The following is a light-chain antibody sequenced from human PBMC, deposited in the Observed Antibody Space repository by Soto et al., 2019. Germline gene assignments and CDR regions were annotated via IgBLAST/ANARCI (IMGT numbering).Light chain of an antibody. J-gene: IGKJ4*01. CDR3: QQYGSSPLT. CDR2: GAS. V-gene: IGKV3-20*01. Sequence: EIVLTQSPATLSLSPGERATLSCRASQGVSSYLAWYQQKPGQAPRLLIYGASSRATGIPDRFSGSGSGTDFTLTISRLEPEDFAVYYCQQYGSSPLTFGGGTKVEI. CDR1: QGVSSY.